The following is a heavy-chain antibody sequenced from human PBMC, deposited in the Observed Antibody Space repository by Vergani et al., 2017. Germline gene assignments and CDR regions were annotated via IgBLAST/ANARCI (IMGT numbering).Heavy chain of an antibody. CDR3: ARDPTVYGGDPDDCYYGMDV. CDR2: ISPVLGKT. Sequence: QVQLVQSGAEVKKPGSSVKVSCKASGATFRSNTISWVRQVPGQGLEWMGRISPVLGKTKYAQDSQGRLTITTETSTSTAYMELTSLRSQDTAVYYCARDPTVYGGDPDDCYYGMDVWSQGTTVTVSS. J-gene: IGHJ6*02. V-gene: IGHV1-69*08. CDR1: GATFRSNT. D-gene: IGHD2-21*02.